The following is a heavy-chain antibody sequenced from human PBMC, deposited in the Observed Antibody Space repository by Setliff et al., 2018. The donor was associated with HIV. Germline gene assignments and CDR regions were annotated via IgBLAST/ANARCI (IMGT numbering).Heavy chain of an antibody. CDR1: GGSFSGYY. CDR3: ARGRTQWPNYNYFDP. Sequence: KTSETLSLTCAVYGGSFSGYYWSWIRQPPGKGLEWIGEITHRGITDCNPSLKSRVTISVDTSKSQFSLKLSSLTAADTAVYYCARGRTQWPNYNYFDPWGLGTLVTVSS. J-gene: IGHJ5*02. D-gene: IGHD6-19*01. V-gene: IGHV4-34*01. CDR2: ITHRGIT.